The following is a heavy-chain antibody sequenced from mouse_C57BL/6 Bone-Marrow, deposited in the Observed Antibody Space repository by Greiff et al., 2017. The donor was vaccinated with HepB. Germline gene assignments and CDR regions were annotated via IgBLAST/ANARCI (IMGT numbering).Heavy chain of an antibody. D-gene: IGHD1-1*01. J-gene: IGHJ1*03. CDR2: INSDGGST. CDR1: EYEFPSHD. Sequence: EVQGVESGGGLVQPGESLKLSCESNEYEFPSHDMSWVRKTPEKRLELVAAINSDGGSTYYPDTMERRFIISRDNTKKTLYLQMSSLRSEDTALYYCARRGVTVVALDWYFDVWGTGTTVTVSS. CDR3: ARRGVTVVALDWYFDV. V-gene: IGHV5-2*01.